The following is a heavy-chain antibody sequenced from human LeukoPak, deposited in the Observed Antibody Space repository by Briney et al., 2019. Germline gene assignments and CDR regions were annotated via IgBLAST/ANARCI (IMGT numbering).Heavy chain of an antibody. CDR1: GFSFRTYG. CDR2: IQYDGSNK. Sequence: GGSLRLSCAASGFSFRTYGMHWVRQAPGKGLDWVAFIQYDGSNKYYSDSVKGRFTISRDNSKNSLYLQMNSLRDDDMTLYYCARGNSGSYSQDWFDPWGQGTLVTVSS. D-gene: IGHD1-26*01. CDR3: ARGNSGSYSQDWFDP. V-gene: IGHV3-30*02. J-gene: IGHJ5*02.